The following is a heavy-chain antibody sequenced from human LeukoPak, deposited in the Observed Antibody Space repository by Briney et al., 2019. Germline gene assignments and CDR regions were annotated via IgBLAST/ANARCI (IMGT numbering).Heavy chain of an antibody. V-gene: IGHV1-69*13. CDR3: ARSWLGYCSSTSCPWDFDY. CDR1: GGTFSSYA. J-gene: IGHJ4*02. D-gene: IGHD2-2*01. CDR2: IIPIFGTA. Sequence: SVKVSCKASGGTFSSYAISWVRQAPGQGLEWMGGIIPIFGTANYAQKFQGRVTITADESTSTAYMELSSLRSEDTAVYYCARSWLGYCSSTSCPWDFDYWGQGTLVTVSS.